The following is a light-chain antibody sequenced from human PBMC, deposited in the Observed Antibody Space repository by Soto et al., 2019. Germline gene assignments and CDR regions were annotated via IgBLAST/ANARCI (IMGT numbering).Light chain of an antibody. CDR3: QYCGYLPI. Sequence: ILMTQSPATLSVSPGESVTLSCRASQSINNDVAWYQQKPGQPPALVMYRSSARAIGIPARFSGSGSGTEFTLTISSLQSEDFATYYCQYCGYLPIFGPGTTVDFK. J-gene: IGKJ3*01. CDR2: RSS. CDR1: QSINND. V-gene: IGKV3-15*01.